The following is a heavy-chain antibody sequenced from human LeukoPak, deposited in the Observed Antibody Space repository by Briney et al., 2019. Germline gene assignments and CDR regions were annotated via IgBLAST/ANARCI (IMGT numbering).Heavy chain of an antibody. D-gene: IGHD1-1*01. CDR1: GFTFSNYW. V-gene: IGHV3-74*01. CDR3: PRPGNGDDWFDP. J-gene: IGHJ5*02. CDR2: INSDGSST. Sequence: GGSLRLSCAASGFTFSNYWMHWVRQAPGKGLVWVSRINSDGSSTSYADSVKGRFTISRDNAKNTLYLQMNSLRAEDTAVYYCPRPGNGDDWFDPWGQGTLVTVSS.